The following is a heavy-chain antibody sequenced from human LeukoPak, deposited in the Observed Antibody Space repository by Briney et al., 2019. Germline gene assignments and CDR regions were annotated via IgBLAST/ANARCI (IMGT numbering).Heavy chain of an antibody. CDR2: ICWNSGSI. V-gene: IGHV3-9*01. CDR1: GFTFDDYA. Sequence: GGSLRLSCAASGFTFDDYAMHWVRQAPGKGLEWVSGICWNSGSIGYADSVKGRFTISRDNAKKSLYLQMNSLRAEDTALYYCAKDMRKPYSGSYWGQGTLVTVSS. D-gene: IGHD1-26*01. J-gene: IGHJ4*02. CDR3: AKDMRKPYSGSY.